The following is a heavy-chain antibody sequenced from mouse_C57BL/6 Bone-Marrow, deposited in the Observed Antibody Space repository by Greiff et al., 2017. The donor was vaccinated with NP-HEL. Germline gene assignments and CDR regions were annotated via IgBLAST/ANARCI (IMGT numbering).Heavy chain of an antibody. J-gene: IGHJ1*03. D-gene: IGHD1-1*01. Sequence: EVQLQQSGAELVRPGASVKLSCTASGFTITDYYMHWVKQRPEQGLEWIGRIDPEDGDTEYAPKFQGKATMTADTSSNTAYLQLSSLTSEDTAVYYCTPFTTVDWYFDVWGTGTTVTVSS. CDR2: IDPEDGDT. CDR1: GFTITDYY. CDR3: TPFTTVDWYFDV. V-gene: IGHV14-1*01.